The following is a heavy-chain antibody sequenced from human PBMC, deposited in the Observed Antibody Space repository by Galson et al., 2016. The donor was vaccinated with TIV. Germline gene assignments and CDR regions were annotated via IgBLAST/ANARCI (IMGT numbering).Heavy chain of an antibody. V-gene: IGHV1-18*01. CDR3: ARSGYIHGLVGLPSGFWYLDV. J-gene: IGHJ2*01. CDR1: GYTFTDYA. D-gene: IGHD5-18*01. CDR2: INTYNGDT. Sequence: SVKVSCKASGYTFTDYAISWVRQAPGQGLEWMGWINTYNGDTNFAQKFQGRVTMTTETSTSTVYMDLRNLRSDDTAVYYCARSGYIHGLVGLPSGFWYLDVWGRGTLVTVSS.